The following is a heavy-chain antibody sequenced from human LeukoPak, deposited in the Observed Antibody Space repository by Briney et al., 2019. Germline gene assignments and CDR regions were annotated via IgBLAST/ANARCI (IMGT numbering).Heavy chain of an antibody. CDR1: GGTLDNFA. Sequence: ASVKVSCKTSGGTLDNFAISWVRQAPGHGLEWVGGIIPLFGTPDYPQKFQARVTVTTDESTGTAYMEMSSLTADDTALYYCARATYNDSKNRPRRLAFDLWGQGTLVTVSS. CDR3: ARATYNDSKNRPRRLAFDL. D-gene: IGHD3-10*01. V-gene: IGHV1-69*05. CDR2: IIPLFGTP. J-gene: IGHJ5*02.